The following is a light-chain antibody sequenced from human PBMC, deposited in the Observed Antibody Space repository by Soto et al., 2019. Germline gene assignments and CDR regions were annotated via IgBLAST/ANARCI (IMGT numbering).Light chain of an antibody. V-gene: IGLV2-23*01. CDR2: EAN. CDR1: SSDVGGYNH. J-gene: IGLJ3*02. Sequence: QSALTQPASVSGSPGQSITISCTGTSSDVGGYNHVSWYQHHPGKAPKLVIYEANKRPSGISERFSVSKSGNTASLTISGLQAEDEGHYYCCSYAPGSTWVFGGGTKLTVL. CDR3: CSYAPGSTWV.